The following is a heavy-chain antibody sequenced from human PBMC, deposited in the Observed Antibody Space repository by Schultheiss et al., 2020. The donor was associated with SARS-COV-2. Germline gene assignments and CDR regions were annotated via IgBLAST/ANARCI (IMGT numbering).Heavy chain of an antibody. J-gene: IGHJ4*02. CDR1: GGSFSGYY. CDR2: ISSSGTP. Sequence: SETLSLTCAVYGGSFSGYYWSWIRQPAGKGLDWIGRISSSGTPNYNPSLKSRVIMSVDTSKNQFSLKLSSVTAADTAVYYCARGRRDPGEWDYWGQGTLVTVSS. D-gene: IGHD3-3*01. CDR3: ARGRRDPGEWDY. V-gene: IGHV4-59*10.